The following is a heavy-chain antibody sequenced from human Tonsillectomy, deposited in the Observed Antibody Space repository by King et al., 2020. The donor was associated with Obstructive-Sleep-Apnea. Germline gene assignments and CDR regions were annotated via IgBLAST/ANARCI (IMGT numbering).Heavy chain of an antibody. V-gene: IGHV4-38-2*02. J-gene: IGHJ5*02. CDR1: GYSISSGYY. CDR2: IYHSGST. CDR3: ARVFLRGGVARVSWFDP. D-gene: IGHD2-21*01. Sequence: VQLQESGPGLVKPSETLSLTCTVSGYSISSGYYWGWIRQPPGKGLEWIGSIYHSGSTYYNPSLKSRVTISVDTSKNKFSLKLSSVTAADTAVYYCARVFLRGGVARVSWFDPWGQGTLVTVSS.